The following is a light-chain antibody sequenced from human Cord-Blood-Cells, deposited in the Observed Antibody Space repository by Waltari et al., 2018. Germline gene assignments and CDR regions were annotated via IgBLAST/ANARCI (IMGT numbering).Light chain of an antibody. Sequence: QSALTQPPSASGSPGKSVTISCTGTSSDVGGYNYVSWYQQHPGKAPKLMIYEVSKRPSGVPDRFSGSKSGNTSSLTVSGLQAEYEAYYYCSSYAGSNNFVFGTGTKVTVL. CDR1: SSDVGGYNY. J-gene: IGLJ1*01. CDR3: SSYAGSNNFV. V-gene: IGLV2-8*01. CDR2: EVS.